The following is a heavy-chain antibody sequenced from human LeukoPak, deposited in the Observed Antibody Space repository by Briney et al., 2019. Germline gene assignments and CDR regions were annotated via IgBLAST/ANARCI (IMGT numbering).Heavy chain of an antibody. CDR2: MNPNNGKT. D-gene: IGHD1-20*01. V-gene: IGHV1-8*01. CDR3: ARGSWITESASYYYQMDV. J-gene: IGHJ6*03. Sequence: ASVKVSCKASGYTFTSYDINWVRQATGQGLEWMGWMNPNNGKTGYAQKFQGRVTMTRNSSISTVYMEMHSLRSEDTAVYYCARGSWITESASYYYQMDVWGKGTTVTVSS. CDR1: GYTFTSYD.